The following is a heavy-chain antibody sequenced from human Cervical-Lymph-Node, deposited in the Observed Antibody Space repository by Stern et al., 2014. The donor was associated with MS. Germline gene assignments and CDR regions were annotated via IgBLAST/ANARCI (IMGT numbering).Heavy chain of an antibody. D-gene: IGHD5-18*01. Sequence: VQLVESGGGVVQPGRSLRLSCEASGFRFRSYGIHWVRQAPGKGLEWVALISDDGSNTRYGGSVKGRFTISRDNSENMLFLHRNRLSAEDTAVYYCVTGRGYMAGQPDFDYWGQGALVTVTS. V-gene: IGHV3-30*03. J-gene: IGHJ4*02. CDR2: ISDDGSNT. CDR3: VTGRGYMAGQPDFDY. CDR1: GFRFRSYG.